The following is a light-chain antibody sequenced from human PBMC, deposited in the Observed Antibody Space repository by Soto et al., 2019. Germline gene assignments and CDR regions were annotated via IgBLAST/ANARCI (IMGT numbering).Light chain of an antibody. Sequence: VVLTQSPATLSLSPGERVTLSCRASQSVGTFFAWYQQKPGQAPRLLIYDASNRATGIPARFSGSGSGTDFTLTISSLEPEDFALYYCQQCYNWPQWTFGQGTKVDI. CDR3: QQCYNWPQWT. J-gene: IGKJ1*01. V-gene: IGKV3-11*01. CDR1: QSVGTF. CDR2: DAS.